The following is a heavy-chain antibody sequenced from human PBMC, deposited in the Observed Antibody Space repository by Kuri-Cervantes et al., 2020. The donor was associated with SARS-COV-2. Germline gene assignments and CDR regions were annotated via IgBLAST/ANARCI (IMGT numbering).Heavy chain of an antibody. V-gene: IGHV3-48*01. J-gene: IGHJ4*02. Sequence: GESPKISCAASGFTFSSFGMNWVRQAPGKGLEWVSYIRGGGSTIFYADSVKGRFTISGDNAKSSIYLQMNSLRAEDTAVYYGATDLAYAFDYWCQGVRVTVSS. D-gene: IGHD3-16*01. CDR1: GFTFSSFG. CDR3: ATDLAYAFDY. CDR2: IRGGGSTI.